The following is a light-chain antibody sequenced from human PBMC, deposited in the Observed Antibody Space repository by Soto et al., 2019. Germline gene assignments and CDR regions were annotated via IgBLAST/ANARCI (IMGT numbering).Light chain of an antibody. CDR2: GAS. J-gene: IGKJ3*01. CDR3: QQYGNSPFT. CDR1: QTVRNNY. V-gene: IGKV3-20*01. Sequence: EFVLTQSPGTLSLSPGERTTLSCRASQTVRNNYLAWYQQKPGQAPRLLIHGASTRATGFPARFSGSGSGTDFTLTISSLQSEDFAVYYCQQYGNSPFTFGPGTKVDIK.